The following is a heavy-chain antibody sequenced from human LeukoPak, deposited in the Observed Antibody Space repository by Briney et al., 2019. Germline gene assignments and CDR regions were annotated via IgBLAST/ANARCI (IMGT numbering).Heavy chain of an antibody. Sequence: SETLSLTCAVYGGSFSGYYWSWIRQPPGKGLEWIGEINHSGSTNYNPSLKSRVTISVDTSKNQFSLKLSSATAADTAVYYCARGRRSSTGTLNWFDPWGQGTLVTVSS. J-gene: IGHJ5*02. CDR2: INHSGST. D-gene: IGHD1-1*01. CDR3: ARGRRSSTGTLNWFDP. CDR1: GGSFSGYY. V-gene: IGHV4-34*01.